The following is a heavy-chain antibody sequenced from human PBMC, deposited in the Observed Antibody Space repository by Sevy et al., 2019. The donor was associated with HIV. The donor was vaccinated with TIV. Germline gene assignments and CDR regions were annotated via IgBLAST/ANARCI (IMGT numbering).Heavy chain of an antibody. CDR2: ISSSGSTI. CDR3: ARGGYDFWSGHGGDY. J-gene: IGHJ4*02. CDR1: GFTFSSYE. Sequence: GGSLRLSCAASGFTFSSYEMNWVRQAPGKGLEWVSYISSSGSTIYYADSVKGRFTISRDNAKNSLYLQMNSLRAKDTAVYYCARGGYDFWSGHGGDYWGQGTLVTVSS. D-gene: IGHD3-3*01. V-gene: IGHV3-48*03.